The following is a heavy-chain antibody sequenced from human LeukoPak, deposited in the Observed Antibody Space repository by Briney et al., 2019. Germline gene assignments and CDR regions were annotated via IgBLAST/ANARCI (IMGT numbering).Heavy chain of an antibody. CDR2: INRSGST. CDR3: ARSGFYCGVDCEVDY. V-gene: IGHV4-34*01. CDR1: GGPLSYYQ. J-gene: IGHJ4*02. Sequence: PSETLSLTCAVYGGPLSYYQWSWIRQPPEKGLEWIGEINRSGSTNYNPSLKSRVSISVDTSKNQFSLKLSSVTAADTAVYYCARSGFYCGVDCEVDYWGQGTLVTVSS. D-gene: IGHD2-21*02.